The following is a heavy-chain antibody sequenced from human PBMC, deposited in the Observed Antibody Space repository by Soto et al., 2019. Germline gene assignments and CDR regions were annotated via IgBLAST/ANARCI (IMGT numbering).Heavy chain of an antibody. Sequence: SETLSLTCTVSGYSISNGYYWAWIRQSPGKGLEWIGSVYQTVSTYYNPSLESRVTILVDIAKNHFSLRLNSVTAADTAVYFCAREKGHSNPFDFWGPGMMVTVYS. J-gene: IGHJ4*02. CDR2: VYQTVST. V-gene: IGHV4-38-2*02. CDR1: GYSISNGYY. D-gene: IGHD4-4*01. CDR3: AREKGHSNPFDF.